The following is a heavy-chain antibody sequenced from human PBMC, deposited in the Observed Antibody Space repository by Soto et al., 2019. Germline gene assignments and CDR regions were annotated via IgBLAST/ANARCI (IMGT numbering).Heavy chain of an antibody. J-gene: IGHJ4*02. Sequence: EVQLSESVGGLVQPGGSLRLSCAASGLTFSRADLSWVRQAPGKGLEWVSAISGSGGDIHYADSVKGRFTVSRDNPKNTLFLQMSSLRVEDTAIYYCATHSWDHWGQGTLVTVSS. V-gene: IGHV3-23*01. CDR1: GLTFSRAD. CDR2: ISGSGGDI. CDR3: ATHSWDH.